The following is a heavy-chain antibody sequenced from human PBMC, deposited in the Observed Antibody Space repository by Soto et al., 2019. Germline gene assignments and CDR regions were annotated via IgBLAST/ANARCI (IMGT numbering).Heavy chain of an antibody. D-gene: IGHD1-26*01. J-gene: IGHJ4*02. CDR1: GFTFSSYG. Sequence: GGSLRLSCAASGFTFSSYGMHWVRQAPGKGLEWVAVIWYDGSNKYYADSVKGRFTISRDNSKNTLYLQMNSLRAEDTAVYYCARSEDLLSSGSYHTAFDYWGQGTLVTVSS. CDR2: IWYDGSNK. CDR3: ARSEDLLSSGSYHTAFDY. V-gene: IGHV3-33*01.